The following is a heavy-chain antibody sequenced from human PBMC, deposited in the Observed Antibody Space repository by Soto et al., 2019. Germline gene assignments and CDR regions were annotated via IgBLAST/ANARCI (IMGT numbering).Heavy chain of an antibody. V-gene: IGHV4-59*01. CDR1: SDSISSYY. J-gene: IGHJ4*02. CDR3: ARESGSSGWPFDF. Sequence: PSETLSLTCSVSSDSISSYYWTWIRQPPGKGLEWLGFVHYNGNTNYNPSLKSRVTISLDTSKNHFSLRLSSVTAADTAVYYCARESGSSGWPFDFWGQGILVTVSS. D-gene: IGHD6-19*01. CDR2: VHYNGNT.